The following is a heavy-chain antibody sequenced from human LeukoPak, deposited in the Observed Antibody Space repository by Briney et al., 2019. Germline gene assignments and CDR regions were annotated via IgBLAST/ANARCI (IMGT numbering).Heavy chain of an antibody. Sequence: SETLSLTCTVSGVSISSYYWSWIRQPAGKGLEWIGRIYTSGSTNYNPSLKSRVTMSVDTSKNQFSLKLSSVTAADTAVYYCARDMTGYCSGGSCYYNWFDPWGQGTLVSVSS. V-gene: IGHV4-4*07. J-gene: IGHJ5*02. D-gene: IGHD2-15*01. CDR1: GVSISSYY. CDR3: ARDMTGYCSGGSCYYNWFDP. CDR2: IYTSGST.